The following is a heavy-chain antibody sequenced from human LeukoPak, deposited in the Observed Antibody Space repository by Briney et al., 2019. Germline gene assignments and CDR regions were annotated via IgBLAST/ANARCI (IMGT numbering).Heavy chain of an antibody. V-gene: IGHV4-34*01. D-gene: IGHD1-1*01. CDR1: GGPFSGYY. CDR3: ARGLLGRKDLVQ. CDR2: INQSGST. Sequence: SETLSLTCAMYGGPFSGYYWNWIPQVPGKGLEGIGEINQSGSTNYNPSLKCPTTISIGTSKKQFSVQLSSVTAADTAIYYCARGLLGRKDLVQWGPGTLVTVSS. J-gene: IGHJ1*01.